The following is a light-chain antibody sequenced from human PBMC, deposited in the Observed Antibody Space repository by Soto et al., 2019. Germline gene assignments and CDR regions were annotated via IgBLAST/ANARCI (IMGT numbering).Light chain of an antibody. CDR1: SSDVGGYNY. Sequence: QSALTQPASISGSPGQSITISCTGTSSDVGGYNYVSWYQQYPGKAPKLMIYDVDNRPSGVSNRFSGSKSGKTASLTISGLQAEDEADYYCSSYTSSSTVIFGGGTKLT. J-gene: IGLJ2*01. CDR3: SSYTSSSTVI. V-gene: IGLV2-14*03. CDR2: DVD.